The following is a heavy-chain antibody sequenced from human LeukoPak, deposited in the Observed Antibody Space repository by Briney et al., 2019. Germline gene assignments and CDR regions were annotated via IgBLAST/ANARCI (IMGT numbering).Heavy chain of an antibody. Sequence: ASVKVSCKASGYTFTSYDINWVRQATGQGLEWMGWMNPNSGNTGYAQKFQGRVTMTRNTSISTAYMELGSLRSEDTAVYYCARVRYGSGSYLDYWGQGTLVTVSS. J-gene: IGHJ4*02. CDR2: MNPNSGNT. CDR1: GYTFTSYD. CDR3: ARVRYGSGSYLDY. V-gene: IGHV1-8*01. D-gene: IGHD3-10*01.